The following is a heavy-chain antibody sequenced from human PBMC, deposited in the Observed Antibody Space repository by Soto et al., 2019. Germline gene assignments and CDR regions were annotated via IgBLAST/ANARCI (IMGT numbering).Heavy chain of an antibody. J-gene: IGHJ6*02. V-gene: IGHV4-30-2*01. CDR2: IYHSGST. CDR3: ARGSRGAYYDFWITYGMDV. D-gene: IGHD3-3*01. Sequence: QLQLQESGSGLVKPSQTLSLTCAVSGGSISSGGYSWSWIRQPPGKGLEWIGYIYHSGSTYYNPSLKSRVTISVDRSKNQLSLKLSSVTAADTAVYYCARGSRGAYYDFWITYGMDVWGQGTTVTVSS. CDR1: GGSISSGGYS.